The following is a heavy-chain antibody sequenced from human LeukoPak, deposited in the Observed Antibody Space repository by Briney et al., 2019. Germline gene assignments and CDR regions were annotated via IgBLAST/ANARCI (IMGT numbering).Heavy chain of an antibody. CDR1: GGSISSSSYY. CDR3: ARHAPPRYFDWLLTLDNWFDP. CDR2: IYYSGST. J-gene: IGHJ5*02. Sequence: SETLSLTCTVSGGSISSSSYYWGWIRQPPGKGLEWIGSIYYSGSTYYNPSLKSRVTISVDTSKNQFSLKLSSVTAADTAVYYCARHAPPRYFDWLLTLDNWFDPWGQGTLDTVSS. V-gene: IGHV4-39*01. D-gene: IGHD3-9*01.